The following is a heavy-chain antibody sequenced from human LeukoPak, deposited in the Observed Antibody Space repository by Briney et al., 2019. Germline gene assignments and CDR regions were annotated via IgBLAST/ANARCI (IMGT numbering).Heavy chain of an antibody. CDR1: GYTFNTYA. V-gene: IGHV1-3*01. CDR2: INAGNGNT. Sequence: SSVNVSFKASGYTFNTYAMHWVRQAPGQGLEWMGWINAGNGNTQYSQKFQGRVTITRDTSASTAYMELNSLRSEDTAVYYCARDELGGTDFDYWGQGTLVTVSS. J-gene: IGHJ4*02. D-gene: IGHD1-26*01. CDR3: ARDELGGTDFDY.